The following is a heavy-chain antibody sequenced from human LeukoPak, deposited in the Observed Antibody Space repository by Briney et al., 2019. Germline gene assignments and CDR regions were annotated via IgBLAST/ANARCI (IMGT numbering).Heavy chain of an antibody. V-gene: IGHV6-1*01. Sequence: SQTLSLTCAISGDSVSSSSAAWNWIRQSPSRGLEWLGRTYYRSKWYNDYAVSVKSRITINPDTSKNQFSLQLNSVTPEDTAVYYCAREGYRYCSSTSCPVEDAFDIWGQGTMVTVSS. CDR1: GDSVSSSSAA. D-gene: IGHD2-2*01. J-gene: IGHJ3*02. CDR2: TYYRSKWYN. CDR3: AREGYRYCSSTSCPVEDAFDI.